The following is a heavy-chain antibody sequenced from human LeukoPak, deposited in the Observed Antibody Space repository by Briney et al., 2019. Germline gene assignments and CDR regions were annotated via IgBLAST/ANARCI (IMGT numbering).Heavy chain of an antibody. CDR2: INPSGGST. V-gene: IGHV1-46*01. CDR1: GYTFTTYG. D-gene: IGHD2-2*01. CDR3: ARAAGPGYCSSTSCYRSWFDP. Sequence: ASVKVSCKTSGYTFTTYGITWVRQAPGQGLEWMGIINPSGGSTSYAQKFQGRVTMTRDTSTSTVYMELSSLRSEDTAVYYCARAAGPGYCSSTSCYRSWFDPWGQGTLVTVSS. J-gene: IGHJ5*02.